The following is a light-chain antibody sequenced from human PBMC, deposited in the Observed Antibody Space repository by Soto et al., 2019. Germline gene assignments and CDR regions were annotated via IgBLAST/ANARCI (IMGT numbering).Light chain of an antibody. Sequence: QSALTQPASVSGSPGQSITISCSGTSSDVGGYKYVSWYQQHPGKAPKLMIYEVSNRPSGVSDRFSGSKSGNTASLTISGLQAEDEADYYCCSYTSSSTLVFGGGTKVTVL. CDR2: EVS. V-gene: IGLV2-14*01. CDR3: CSYTSSSTLV. CDR1: SSDVGGYKY. J-gene: IGLJ3*02.